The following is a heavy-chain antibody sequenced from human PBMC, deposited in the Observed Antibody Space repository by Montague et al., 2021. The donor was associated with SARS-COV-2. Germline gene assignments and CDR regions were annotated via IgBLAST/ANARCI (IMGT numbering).Heavy chain of an antibody. CDR2: ISISGST. V-gene: IGHV4-61*02. CDR3: ARDIAVAGLFDY. CDR1: GGSISSGSYY. J-gene: IGHJ4*02. D-gene: IGHD6-19*01. Sequence: TLSLTCTVSGGSISSGSYYWSWIRQPAGKGLEWIGRISISGSTNYNPSLKSRVTLSADTSKNQFSLKLSSVTAADTAVYYCARDIAVAGLFDYWGQGTLVTVSS.